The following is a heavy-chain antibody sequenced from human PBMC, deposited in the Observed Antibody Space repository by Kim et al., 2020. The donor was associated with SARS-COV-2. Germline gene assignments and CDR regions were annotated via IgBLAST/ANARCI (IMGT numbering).Heavy chain of an antibody. V-gene: IGHV3-23*01. Sequence: ADSVKGRFTISRYNSKNTLYLQMNSLRAEDTAVYYCAKDEDFWSGYPGDYWGQGTLVTVSS. J-gene: IGHJ4*02. D-gene: IGHD3-3*01. CDR3: AKDEDFWSGYPGDY.